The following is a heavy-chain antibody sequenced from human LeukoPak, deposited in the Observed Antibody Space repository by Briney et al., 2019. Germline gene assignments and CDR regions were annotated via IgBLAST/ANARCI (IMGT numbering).Heavy chain of an antibody. Sequence: GGSLRLSCAVSGFTFSNFWMSWVRQAPGRGLEWVANIHPEGNEKYHVESVKGRFTISRDNAKNSLFLQMNGLRVEDAAVYYCARGDDFSGDHWGQGTLVTVSS. V-gene: IGHV3-7*04. J-gene: IGHJ4*02. CDR1: GFTFSNFW. CDR2: IHPEGNEK. CDR3: ARGDDFSGDH. D-gene: IGHD1-1*01.